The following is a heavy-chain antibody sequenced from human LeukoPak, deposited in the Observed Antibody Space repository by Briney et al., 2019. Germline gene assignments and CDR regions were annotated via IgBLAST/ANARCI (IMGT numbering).Heavy chain of an antibody. D-gene: IGHD4-23*01. CDR1: GGSVSSGSYY. Sequence: PSETLSLTCTVSGGSVSSGSYYWRWIRQPPGKGLEWIGYIYYSGSTNYNPSLKSRVTISVDTSKNQFSLKLSSVTAADTAVYYCARVVPPHAFDIWGQGTMVTVSS. CDR3: ARVVPPHAFDI. CDR2: IYYSGST. J-gene: IGHJ3*02. V-gene: IGHV4-61*01.